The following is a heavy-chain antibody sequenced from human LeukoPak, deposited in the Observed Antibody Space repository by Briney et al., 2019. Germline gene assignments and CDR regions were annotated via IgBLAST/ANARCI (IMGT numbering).Heavy chain of an antibody. D-gene: IGHD1-1*01. J-gene: IGHJ4*02. CDR3: AKGYDNYYFDS. CDR2: ISVSGGGT. Sequence: PGGSLRLSCAASGFTFNNYAMSWVRHAPGKGLEWVSTISVSGGGTYYADSVKGRFTISTDNSKNTLYLQMNTLRAEDTAVYYCAKGYDNYYFDSWGQGTLVTVSS. V-gene: IGHV3-23*01. CDR1: GFTFNNYA.